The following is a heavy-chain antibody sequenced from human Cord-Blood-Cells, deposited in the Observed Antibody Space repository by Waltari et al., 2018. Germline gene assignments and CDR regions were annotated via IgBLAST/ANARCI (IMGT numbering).Heavy chain of an antibody. D-gene: IGHD2-2*01. Sequence: QVQLVESGGGVVQPGRSLRLSCAASGFTFSSYGMHWVRQAPGKGLEWVAVISYDGSNKYYADSVKGRFTISRDNSKNTLYLQMNSLRAEDTAVYYCAKDSRYCSSTSCYYGMDVWGQGP. CDR2: ISYDGSNK. CDR1: GFTFSSYG. CDR3: AKDSRYCSSTSCYYGMDV. J-gene: IGHJ6*02. V-gene: IGHV3-30*18.